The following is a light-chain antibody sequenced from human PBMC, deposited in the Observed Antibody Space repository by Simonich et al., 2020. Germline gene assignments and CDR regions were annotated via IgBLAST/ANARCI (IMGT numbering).Light chain of an antibody. V-gene: IGKV1-9*01. Sequence: DIQMTQSPSYLSASVGDRVTITCRASQSISSYLNWYQQNQVKSPKLLIYAASSLQSGVPSRFSGSGSGTEFTLTISSLQPEDFATYYCQQLNSYPLTFGGGTKVEIK. CDR3: QQLNSYPLT. CDR1: QSISSY. J-gene: IGKJ4*01. CDR2: AAS.